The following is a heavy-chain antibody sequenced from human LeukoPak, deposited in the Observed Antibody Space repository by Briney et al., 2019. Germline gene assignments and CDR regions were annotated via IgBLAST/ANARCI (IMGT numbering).Heavy chain of an antibody. CDR2: INHSGST. CDR1: GGSFSGYY. J-gene: IGHJ4*02. CDR3: ARVNDNYGSRGDYFDY. Sequence: PSETLSLTCAVYGGSFSGYYWSWLRQPPGKGLEWIGEINHSGSTNYNPSLKSRVTISVDTSKNQFSLKLSSVTAADTAVYYCARVNDNYGSRGDYFDYWGQGTLVTVSS. V-gene: IGHV4-34*01. D-gene: IGHD3-10*01.